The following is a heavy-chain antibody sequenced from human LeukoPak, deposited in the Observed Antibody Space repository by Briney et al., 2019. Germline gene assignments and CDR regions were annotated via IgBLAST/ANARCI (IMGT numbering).Heavy chain of an antibody. Sequence: ASVKVSCKASGYTFTSNYMHWVRQAPGQGLEWMGIIDPSGGSTSYAQKFQGRVTMARDTSTSTVYMELSSLRSEDTAVYYCARGNTTTGPFDYWGQGTLVTVSS. D-gene: IGHD1-1*01. V-gene: IGHV1-46*01. J-gene: IGHJ4*02. CDR3: ARGNTTTGPFDY. CDR1: GYTFTSNY. CDR2: IDPSGGST.